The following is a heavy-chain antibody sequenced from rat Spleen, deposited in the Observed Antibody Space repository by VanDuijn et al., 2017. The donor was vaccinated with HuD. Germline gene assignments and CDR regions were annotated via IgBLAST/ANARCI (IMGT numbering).Heavy chain of an antibody. CDR1: GFTFNKYW. Sequence: EVQLVESGGGLVQPGRSLKLSCVASGFTFNKYWMNWIRQAPGMGLEWVASITNTGGNLYYPDSMKDRFTISRDNAKITLYLQMDSLRSEDTAAYYWARHELSHFFDDWGQGVMVTVYS. CDR2: ITNTGGNL. V-gene: IGHV5-31*01. J-gene: IGHJ2*01. CDR3: ARHELSHFFDD. D-gene: IGHD1-3*01.